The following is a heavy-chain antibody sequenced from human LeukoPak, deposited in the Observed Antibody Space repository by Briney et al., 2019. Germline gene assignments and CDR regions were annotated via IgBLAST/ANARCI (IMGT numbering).Heavy chain of an antibody. CDR1: GFTFSNYA. CDR2: ISGSGGST. V-gene: IGHV3-23*01. Sequence: GGSLRLSCAASGFTFSNYAMSWVRQALGKGLEWVSAISGSGGSTHYADSVKGRFTISRDNSKNTLYLQMNSLRAEDTAVYYCAKAELYGSGSYYSYYFDYWGQRTLVTVSS. D-gene: IGHD3-10*01. CDR3: AKAELYGSGSYYSYYFDY. J-gene: IGHJ4*02.